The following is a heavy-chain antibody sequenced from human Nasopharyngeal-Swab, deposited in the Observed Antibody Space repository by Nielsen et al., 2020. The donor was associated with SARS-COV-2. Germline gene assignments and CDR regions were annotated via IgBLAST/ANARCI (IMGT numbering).Heavy chain of an antibody. Sequence: SVKVSCKASGGTFSSYAISWVRQAPGQGLEWMGRIIPTLGIANYAQKFQGRVTITADKSTSTAYMELSSLRSEDTAVYYCARDCSSTSCYLYYYYYYMDVWGKGTTVTVSS. J-gene: IGHJ6*03. D-gene: IGHD2-2*01. CDR3: ARDCSSTSCYLYYYYYYMDV. CDR2: IIPTLGIA. V-gene: IGHV1-69*04. CDR1: GGTFSSYA.